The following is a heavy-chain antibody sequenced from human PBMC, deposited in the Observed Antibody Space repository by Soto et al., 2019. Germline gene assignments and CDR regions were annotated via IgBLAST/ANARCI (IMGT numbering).Heavy chain of an antibody. CDR1: GGSLNSYY. CDR2: IYYSWTT. CDR3: ARELIAAI. J-gene: IGHJ6*02. D-gene: IGHD6-25*01. Sequence: SETLSLTCTVSGGSLNSYYWSWIRQPPGKGLDWIGYIYYSWTTNYNPSLKSRVTMSIDTAKNQFSLILDSVTAADTVVYYCARELIAAIWGPGITVSLSS. V-gene: IGHV4-59*01.